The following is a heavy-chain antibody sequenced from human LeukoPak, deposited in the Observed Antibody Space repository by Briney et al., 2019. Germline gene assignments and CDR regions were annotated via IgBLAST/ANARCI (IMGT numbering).Heavy chain of an antibody. CDR3: ARGASVVAGNDDAFDI. CDR2: ISSSGSTI. J-gene: IGHJ3*02. Sequence: GGSLRLSCAASGFTFSDYYMSWIRQAPGKGLEWVSYISSSGSTIYYADSVKGRFTISRDNAKNSLYLQMNSLRAEDTAVYYCARGASVVAGNDDAFDIWGQGTMVTVSS. CDR1: GFTFSDYY. D-gene: IGHD6-19*01. V-gene: IGHV3-11*04.